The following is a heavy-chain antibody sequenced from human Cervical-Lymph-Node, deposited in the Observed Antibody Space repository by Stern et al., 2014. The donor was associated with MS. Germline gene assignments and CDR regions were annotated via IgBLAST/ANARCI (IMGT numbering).Heavy chain of an antibody. CDR2: ISDSGVYT. J-gene: IGHJ6*02. CDR1: GFTFSTYA. D-gene: IGHD2-2*01. Sequence: EVQLVESGGGLVPPGGSLRLSCAASGFTFSTYAFSWVRPAPGKGLEWVSRISDSGVYTYYADSVKGRFTISRDNSKSMLYLEMQSLRAEDTAVYHCAKDLGRGVVVVPLYGLDVWGQGTTVTVSS. CDR3: AKDLGRGVVVVPLYGLDV. V-gene: IGHV3-23*04.